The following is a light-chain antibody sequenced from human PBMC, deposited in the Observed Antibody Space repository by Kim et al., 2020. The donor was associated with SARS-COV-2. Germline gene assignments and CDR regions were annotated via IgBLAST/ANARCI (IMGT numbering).Light chain of an antibody. J-gene: IGLJ2*01. Sequence: QSALTQPRPVSGSPGQSVTISCTGTSSDVGGYNYVSWYQQHPGKAPKLMIYDVSKRPSGVPDRFSGSKSGNTASLTISGLQAEDEADYYCCSYAGSYPVVFGGGTQLTVL. CDR3: CSYAGSYPVV. CDR2: DVS. CDR1: SSDVGGYNY. V-gene: IGLV2-11*01.